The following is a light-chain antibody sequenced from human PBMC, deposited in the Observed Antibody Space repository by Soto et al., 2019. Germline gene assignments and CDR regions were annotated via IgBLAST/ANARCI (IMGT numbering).Light chain of an antibody. Sequence: QTVVTQSSSASASLGSSVKLTCTLSSGHSSYIIAWHHQQPGKAPRYLMKLEGSGSYNKGSGVPDRFSGSSSGADRYLTISILQFEDEANYYCETWDSNTRVFGGGTKLTVL. J-gene: IGLJ2*01. V-gene: IGLV4-60*02. CDR2: LEGSGSY. CDR3: ETWDSNTRV. CDR1: SGHSSYI.